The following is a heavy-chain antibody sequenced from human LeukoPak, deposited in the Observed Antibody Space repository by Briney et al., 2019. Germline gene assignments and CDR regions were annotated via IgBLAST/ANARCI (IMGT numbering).Heavy chain of an antibody. CDR2: IIPIFGTA. D-gene: IGHD4-11*01. Sequence: SVKVSCKASGDTFNSVALSWVRLAPGQGLEWMGGIIPIFGTANYAQRFRGRVTITSDESTSTAYMEINSLTSDDTAVYYCARLSDPSKSPGPLEVWGKGTTVTVSS. J-gene: IGHJ6*04. CDR3: ARLSDPSKSPGPLEV. V-gene: IGHV1-69*13. CDR1: GDTFNSVA.